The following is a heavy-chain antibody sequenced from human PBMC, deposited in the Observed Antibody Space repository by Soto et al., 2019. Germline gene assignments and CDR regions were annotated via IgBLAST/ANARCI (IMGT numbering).Heavy chain of an antibody. V-gene: IGHV3-30*18. J-gene: IGHJ4*02. CDR3: AKETPMARQYFDY. CDR1: GFTFSSNG. Sequence: QVQLVESGGGVVQPGRSLTLSCAASGFTFSSNGMHWVRRAPGKGLEWVAAISSDGNDKYYGDSVKGRFTISRDNSKNTLYLQRNSLRTEDTAVYYCAKETPMARQYFDYWGQGILVTVSS. D-gene: IGHD3-10*01. CDR2: ISSDGNDK.